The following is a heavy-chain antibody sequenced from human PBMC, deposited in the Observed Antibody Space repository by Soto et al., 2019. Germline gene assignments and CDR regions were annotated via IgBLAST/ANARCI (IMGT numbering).Heavy chain of an antibody. Sequence: QVQLVESGGDLVKPGGSLRLSCAASGYTFSDYYMSWIRQAPGKGLEWISYIDTSGTKIYYADSVKGRFTITRDNAKNSLYLEMNSLRDEDTAVYXXAXXXXXXSGYLSPVDYWGQGTLVTVSS. J-gene: IGHJ4*02. CDR3: AXXXXXXSGYLSPVDY. V-gene: IGHV3-11*01. CDR1: GYTFSDYY. D-gene: IGHD3-3*01. CDR2: IDTSGTKI.